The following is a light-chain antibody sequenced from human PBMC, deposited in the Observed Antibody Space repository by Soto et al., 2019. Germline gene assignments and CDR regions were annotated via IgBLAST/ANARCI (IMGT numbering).Light chain of an antibody. V-gene: IGKV2-28*01. J-gene: IGKJ2*01. CDR1: QSLLHSNGYNY. CDR2: LGS. Sequence: DIVMTQSPLSLPVTPGEPASISCRSSQSLLHSNGYNYLDWYLQKPGQSPQLLIYLGSNRASGVPDRFSGSGSGTDFTLKISRVEAEDVGVYYCMQALQTPYPFGQGTKLXIK. CDR3: MQALQTPYP.